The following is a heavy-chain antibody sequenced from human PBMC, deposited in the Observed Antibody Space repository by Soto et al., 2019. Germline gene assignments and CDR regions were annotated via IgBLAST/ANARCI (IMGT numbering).Heavy chain of an antibody. V-gene: IGHV1-18*01. J-gene: IGHJ6*02. CDR3: ARDLNVLRYFDWSYYYYGMDV. D-gene: IGHD3-9*01. Sequence: EASVKVSCKASGYTFTSYGISWVRQAPGQGLEWMGWISAYNGNTNYAQKLQGRVTMTTDTSTSTAYMELRSLRSDDTAVYYCARDLNVLRYFDWSYYYYGMDVWGQGTTVTVSS. CDR2: ISAYNGNT. CDR1: GYTFTSYG.